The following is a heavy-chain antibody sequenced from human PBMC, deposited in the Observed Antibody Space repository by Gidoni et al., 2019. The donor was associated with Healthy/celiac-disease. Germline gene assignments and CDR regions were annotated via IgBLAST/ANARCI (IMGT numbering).Heavy chain of an antibody. CDR2: ISYDGSNK. Sequence: QVQLVESGGGVVQPGRSLSLSCAASGFTFSSYGMHWVRQAPGKGLEWVAVISYDGSNKYYTDSVKGRFTISRDNSKNTLYLQMNSLRAEDTAVYYCAKKGGYYDSSGYYYGAFDIWGQGTMVTVSS. CDR3: AKKGGYYDSSGYYYGAFDI. V-gene: IGHV3-30*18. J-gene: IGHJ3*02. D-gene: IGHD3-22*01. CDR1: GFTFSSYG.